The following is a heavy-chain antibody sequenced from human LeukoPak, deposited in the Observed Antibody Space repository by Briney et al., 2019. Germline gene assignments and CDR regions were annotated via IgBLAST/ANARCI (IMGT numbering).Heavy chain of an antibody. Sequence: SETLSLTCTVSGGSISSYYWSWIRQPPGKGLEWIGYIYYSGNTNYNPSLNSRVTISVDTSKNQLSLKLSSVTAADTAVYYCAKDARDYGGNFDYWGQGTLVTVPS. J-gene: IGHJ4*02. V-gene: IGHV4-59*01. CDR3: AKDARDYGGNFDY. CDR1: GGSISSYY. CDR2: IYYSGNT. D-gene: IGHD4-23*01.